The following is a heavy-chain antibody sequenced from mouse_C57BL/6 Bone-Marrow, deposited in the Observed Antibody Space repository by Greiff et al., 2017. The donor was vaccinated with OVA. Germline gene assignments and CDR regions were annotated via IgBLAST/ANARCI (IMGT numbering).Heavy chain of an antibody. J-gene: IGHJ3*01. CDR3: ARGNYYGSTSWFGY. CDR1: GYAFTEYT. V-gene: IGHV1-18*01. D-gene: IGHD1-1*01. Sequence: VKPGTSVHISCKTSGYAFTEYTMHWVKQSHGKSLEWIGGFNPNNGGTTYNQRFKGKATLTVDKSSTTAYMELRSLTSEDSAVYYCARGNYYGSTSWFGYWGQGTLVTVST. CDR2: FNPNNGGT.